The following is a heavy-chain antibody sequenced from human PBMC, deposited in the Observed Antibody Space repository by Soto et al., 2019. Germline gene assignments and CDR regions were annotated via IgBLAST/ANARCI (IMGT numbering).Heavy chain of an antibody. CDR2: IWYDGSNK. J-gene: IGHJ5*02. D-gene: IGHD1-1*01. CDR1: GFTFSSYG. V-gene: IGHV3-33*01. CDR3: AREPYVKTNTKKKSWFDP. Sequence: GGSLRLSCAASGFTFSSYGMHWVRQAPGKGLEWVAVIWYDGSNKYYADSVKGRFTISRDNSKNTLYLQMNSLRAEDTAVYYCAREPYVKTNTKKKSWFDPWGQGTLVTVSS.